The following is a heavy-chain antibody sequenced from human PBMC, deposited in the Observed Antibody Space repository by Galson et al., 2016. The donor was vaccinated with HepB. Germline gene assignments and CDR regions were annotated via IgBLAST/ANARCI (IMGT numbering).Heavy chain of an antibody. CDR1: GFTFDDYA. CDR2: ISWNSGTI. V-gene: IGHV3-9*01. J-gene: IGHJ4*02. D-gene: IGHD3-22*01. CDR3: ARAAYDTNGYYYYFDY. Sequence: SLRLSCAVSGFTFDDYAMHWVRQAPGKGLEWVSRISWNSGTIDYAASVKGRFTISRDNAKNSLYLRMNSLGTEDTALYYCARAAYDTNGYYYYFDYWGQGTLVTVSS.